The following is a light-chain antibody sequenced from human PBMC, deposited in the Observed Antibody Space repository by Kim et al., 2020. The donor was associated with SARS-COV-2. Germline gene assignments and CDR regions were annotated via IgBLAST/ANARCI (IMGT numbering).Light chain of an antibody. J-gene: IGKJ2*01. CDR1: QSVSSD. V-gene: IGKV3-15*01. Sequence: EIVMTQSPATLSVSPGESATLSCRASQSVSSDLAWYQKKPVQAPRLLIRGTSTRATGIPARFSGTGSCTDFTLTISSLQFEDFAVYYCQQYNQRPSYTFGQGTKLEI. CDR2: GTS. CDR3: QQYNQRPSYT.